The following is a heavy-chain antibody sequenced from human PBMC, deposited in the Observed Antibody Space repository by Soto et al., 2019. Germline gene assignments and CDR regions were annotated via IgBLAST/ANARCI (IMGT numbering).Heavy chain of an antibody. CDR1: GGSISNYY. J-gene: IGHJ4*02. CDR2: IYYSGST. CDR3: ARAVLPATAPFDY. D-gene: IGHD2-2*01. V-gene: IGHV4-59*01. Sequence: QVQLQESGPRLVKPSETLSLTCIVSGGSISNYYWSWIRQPPGKGLEWIGYIYYSGSTNYNPSLQSRVTISVDTSKNQFSLKLSSVTAADTVVYYCARAVLPATAPFDYWGQGTLVTVSS.